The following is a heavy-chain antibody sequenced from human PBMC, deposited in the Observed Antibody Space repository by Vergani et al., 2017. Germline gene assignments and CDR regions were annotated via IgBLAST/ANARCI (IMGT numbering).Heavy chain of an antibody. J-gene: IGHJ4*02. V-gene: IGHV1-69*02. Sequence: QVQLVQSGAEVKKPGSSVKVSCKASGGTFSSYTISWVRQAPGQGLEWMGRIIPILGIANYAQKFQGRVTITADKSTSTAYMELSSLRSEDTAVYYCARTYYYDSSGYWDDYWGQRTLVTVSS. D-gene: IGHD3-22*01. CDR3: ARTYYYDSSGYWDDY. CDR2: IIPILGIA. CDR1: GGTFSSYT.